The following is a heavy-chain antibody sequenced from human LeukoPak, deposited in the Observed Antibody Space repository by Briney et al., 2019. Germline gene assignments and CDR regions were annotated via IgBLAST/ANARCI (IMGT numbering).Heavy chain of an antibody. Sequence: GGSLRLSCAASGFSFSTYGMSWVRQAPGKGLEWVSAISGSSGGTYYADSVKGRFTISRDNSKNTLYLQMNSLRADDTAVYYCAKGRLNYDFWSGYGDFDYWGQGTLVTVSS. CDR3: AKGRLNYDFWSGYGDFDY. J-gene: IGHJ4*02. CDR1: GFSFSTYG. CDR2: ISGSSGGT. D-gene: IGHD3-3*01. V-gene: IGHV3-23*01.